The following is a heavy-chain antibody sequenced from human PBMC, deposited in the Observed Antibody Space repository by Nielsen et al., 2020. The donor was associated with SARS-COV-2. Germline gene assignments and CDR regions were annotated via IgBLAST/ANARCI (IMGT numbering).Heavy chain of an antibody. CDR1: GFTFDDYA. D-gene: IGHD7-27*01. CDR2: ISWNSGSI. V-gene: IGHV3-9*01. J-gene: IGHJ4*02. CDR3: ARLGRLPRTYMFDV. Sequence: GGSLRLSCAASGFTFDDYAMHWVRQAPGKGLEWVSGISWNSGSIGYADSVKGRFTISRDNAKNSLYLQMNSLRAEDTALYYCARLGRLPRTYMFDVWGQGTLVTVSS.